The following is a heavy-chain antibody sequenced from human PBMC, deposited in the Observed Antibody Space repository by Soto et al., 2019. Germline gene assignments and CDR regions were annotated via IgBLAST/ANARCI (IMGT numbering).Heavy chain of an antibody. CDR2: ISAYNGNT. Sequence: ASVKVSCKASGYTFTSYGISWVRQAPGQGLEWMRWISAYNGNTNYAQKLQGRVTMTTDTSTSTAYMELRSLRSDDTAVFFCASVARSRVRANNWFAPWGQGTLVTVSS. V-gene: IGHV1-18*01. D-gene: IGHD3-10*01. CDR3: ASVARSRVRANNWFAP. CDR1: GYTFTSYG. J-gene: IGHJ5*02.